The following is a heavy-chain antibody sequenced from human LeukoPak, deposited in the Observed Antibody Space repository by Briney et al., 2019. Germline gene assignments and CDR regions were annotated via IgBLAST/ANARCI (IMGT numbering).Heavy chain of an antibody. Sequence: GGSLRLSCAASGFTFSSYSMNWVRQAPGKGLEWVSSISSSSSYIYYADSVKGRFTISRDNAKNSLYLQMNSLRAEDTAVYYCARDSRTHFMVSCAFDIWGQGTMVTVSS. CDR2: ISSSSSYI. CDR1: GFTFSSYS. V-gene: IGHV3-21*01. D-gene: IGHD3-10*01. J-gene: IGHJ3*02. CDR3: ARDSRTHFMVSCAFDI.